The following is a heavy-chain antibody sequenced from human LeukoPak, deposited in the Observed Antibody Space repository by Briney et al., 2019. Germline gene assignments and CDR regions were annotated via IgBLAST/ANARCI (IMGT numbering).Heavy chain of an antibody. CDR3: ARGGEGLL. Sequence: PGGSLRLSCAASGFTFENYYLHWVRQAPGMGLVWVSRINCDGSDKTYADSVKGRFTISRDNAKHTLYLQMSSLRAEDTAMYYCARGGEGLLWGQGILVTVSS. CDR2: INCDGSDK. CDR1: GFTFENYY. D-gene: IGHD2-15*01. J-gene: IGHJ4*02. V-gene: IGHV3-74*01.